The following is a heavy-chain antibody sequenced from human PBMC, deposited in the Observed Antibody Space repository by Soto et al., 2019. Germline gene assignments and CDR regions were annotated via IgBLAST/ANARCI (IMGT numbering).Heavy chain of an antibody. Sequence: EVQLVESGGGLVQPGGSLRLSCAGSGFRFSSSWMSWIRQAPGKGLEWVAHRNQGGSQKYYVDSAKGRFTISRDNAKTSLYLQMNNLRAEDTATYYCASWADAADEDYFHHWGQGTLVTVSS. V-gene: IGHV3-7*03. CDR2: RNQGGSQK. CDR1: GFRFSSSW. D-gene: IGHD3-16*01. CDR3: ASWADAADEDYFHH. J-gene: IGHJ1*01.